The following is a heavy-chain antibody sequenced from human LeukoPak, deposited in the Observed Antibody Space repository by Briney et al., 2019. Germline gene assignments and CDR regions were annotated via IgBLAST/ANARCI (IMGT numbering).Heavy chain of an antibody. Sequence: SETLSLTCAVYGGSFSGYYWSWIRQPPGKGLEWIGEINHSGSTNYNPSLKSRVTISVDTSKNQFSLKLSSVTAAGTAVYYCAHSHSSPDAFDIWGQGTMVTVSS. CDR3: AHSHSSPDAFDI. CDR1: GGSFSGYY. J-gene: IGHJ3*02. V-gene: IGHV4-34*01. CDR2: INHSGST. D-gene: IGHD6-6*01.